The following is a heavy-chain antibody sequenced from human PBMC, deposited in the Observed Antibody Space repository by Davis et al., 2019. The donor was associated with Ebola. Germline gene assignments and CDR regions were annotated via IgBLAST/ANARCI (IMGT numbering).Heavy chain of an antibody. CDR2: IDPSDSYT. CDR1: GFTFSSYW. CDR3: ARLLVVVPAATDNYFYYYMDV. J-gene: IGHJ6*03. D-gene: IGHD2-2*01. V-gene: IGHV5-10-1*01. Sequence: GESLKISCKGSGFTFSSYWITWVRQIPGEGLEWMGRIDPSDSYTNYSPSFQGHVTISADKSISTAYLQWSSLKASDTAMYYCARLLVVVPAATDNYFYYYMDVWGKGTTVTVSS.